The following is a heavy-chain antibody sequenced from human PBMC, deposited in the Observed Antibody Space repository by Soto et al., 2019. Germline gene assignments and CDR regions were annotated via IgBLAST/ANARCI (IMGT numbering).Heavy chain of an antibody. CDR2: ISAYNGNT. CDR3: ARSGYSSGWPQPTYDY. J-gene: IGHJ4*02. Sequence: GASVKVSCKASGGTFSTYTITWVRQAPGQGLEWMGWISAYNGNTNYAQKLQGRVTMTTDTSTSTAYMELRSLRSDDTAVYYCARSGYSSGWPQPTYDYWGQGTLVTVSS. V-gene: IGHV1-18*01. D-gene: IGHD6-19*01. CDR1: GGTFSTYT.